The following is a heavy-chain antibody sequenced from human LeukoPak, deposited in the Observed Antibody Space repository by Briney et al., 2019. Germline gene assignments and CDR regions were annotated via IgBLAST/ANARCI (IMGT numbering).Heavy chain of an antibody. CDR3: ARTTYTSPDY. J-gene: IGHJ4*02. D-gene: IGHD1-14*01. CDR1: GFTISTYA. V-gene: IGHV3-64*01. Sequence: GGSLRLSCAASGFTISTYAMNWVRQAPGKGLEFVSGISSNGAGTYYANSVKGRFTISRDISKNTLYLQMGSLRAEDMAVYYCARTTYTSPDYWGQGTLVTVSS. CDR2: ISSNGAGT.